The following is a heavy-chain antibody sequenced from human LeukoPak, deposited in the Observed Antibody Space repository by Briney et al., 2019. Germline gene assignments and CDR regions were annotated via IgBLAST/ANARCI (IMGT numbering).Heavy chain of an antibody. CDR3: ARGLGSGWLRY. CDR1: GGSFSGYY. CDR2: INHSGST. V-gene: IGHV4-34*01. Sequence: SETLSLTCAVYGGSFSGYYWSWIRQPPGKGLEWIGEINHSGSTNYNPSLKSRVTISVDTSKNQFSLKLSSVTAADTAVYYCARGLGSGWLRYWGQGTLVTVSS. J-gene: IGHJ4*02. D-gene: IGHD6-19*01.